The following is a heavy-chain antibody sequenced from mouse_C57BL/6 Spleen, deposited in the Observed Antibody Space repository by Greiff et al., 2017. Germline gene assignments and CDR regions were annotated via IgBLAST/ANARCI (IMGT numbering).Heavy chain of an antibody. D-gene: IGHD1-1*01. J-gene: IGHJ2*01. CDR3: TTGDITREY. Sequence: EVQLQQSGAELVRPGASVKLSCTASGFNIKDYYMHWVKQRPEQDLEWIGRIDPEDGDTEYDPEFQGKATMTADTSSNTAYLQLSSLTSEDTAVYYCTTGDITREYWGQGTTLTVSA. V-gene: IGHV14-1*01. CDR1: GFNIKDYY. CDR2: IDPEDGDT.